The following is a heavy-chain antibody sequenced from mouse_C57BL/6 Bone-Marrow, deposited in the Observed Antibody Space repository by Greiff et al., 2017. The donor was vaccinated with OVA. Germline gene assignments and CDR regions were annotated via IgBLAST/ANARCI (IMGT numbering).Heavy chain of an antibody. CDR2: IDPSDSYT. CDR1: GYTFTSYW. CDR3: ASAVFAY. Sequence: QVQLQQSGAELVKPGASVKLSCKASGYTFTSYWMQWVKQRPGQGLEWIGEIDPSDSYTNYNQKFKGKATLTVYTSSSTAYMQLNSLTSEDSAVYYCASAVFAYWGQGTLVTVSA. V-gene: IGHV1-50*01. J-gene: IGHJ3*01.